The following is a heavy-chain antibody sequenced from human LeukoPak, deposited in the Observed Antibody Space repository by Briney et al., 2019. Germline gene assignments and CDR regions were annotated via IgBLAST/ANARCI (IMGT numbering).Heavy chain of an antibody. Sequence: GGSLRLSCAASGFTFSKYWMHWVRQAPGKGLEFVSYIKSDGRTTSYADSVKGRFTISRDNAKNTLYLQMNSLISEDTAVYYCARATGGLDSWGQGILVTVSS. D-gene: IGHD2-15*01. CDR2: IKSDGRTT. CDR3: ARATGGLDS. CDR1: GFTFSKYW. V-gene: IGHV3-74*01. J-gene: IGHJ4*02.